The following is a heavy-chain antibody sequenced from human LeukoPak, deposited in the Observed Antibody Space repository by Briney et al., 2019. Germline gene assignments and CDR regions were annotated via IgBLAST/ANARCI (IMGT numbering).Heavy chain of an antibody. CDR1: GFNSRSQN. CDR3: AASLYDSSGYNWFDP. J-gene: IGHJ5*02. V-gene: IGHV3-48*02. Sequence: GGSLRLSCAASGFNSRSQNMNWVRQAPGKGLEWVSYISSSDGTIYYADSVKGRFTISRDSVKNSLYLQMNSLRDEDTAVYYCAASLYDSSGYNWFDPWGQGTLVTVSS. CDR2: ISSSDGTI. D-gene: IGHD3-22*01.